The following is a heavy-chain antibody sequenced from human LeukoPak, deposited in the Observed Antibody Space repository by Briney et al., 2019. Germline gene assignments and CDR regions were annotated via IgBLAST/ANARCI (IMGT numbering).Heavy chain of an antibody. CDR3: ARDQPQGYYYYGMDV. Sequence: GGSLRLSCAASGFAFSTYSMNWVRQAPGTGLKWVSYISSSSSNISYADSVKGRFTISRDNAKNSLYLQMNSLRDEDTAVYYCARDQPQGYYYYGMDVWGQGTTVTVSS. CDR1: GFAFSTYS. J-gene: IGHJ6*02. CDR2: ISSSSSNI. V-gene: IGHV3-48*02.